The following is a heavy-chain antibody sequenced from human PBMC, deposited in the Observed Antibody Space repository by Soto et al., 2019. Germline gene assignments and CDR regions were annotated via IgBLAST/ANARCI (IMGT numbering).Heavy chain of an antibody. V-gene: IGHV1-69*01. J-gene: IGHJ5*02. CDR2: IIPIFGTA. D-gene: IGHD3-16*02. CDR1: GGTLRSYS. CDR3: ARSRLGGKLPSYNWFDP. Sequence: QVQLVQSGAEVKKPGSSVKVSCKASGGTLRSYSISWVRRAPGQGLEWMEGIIPIFGTANYAQKFQGRVTIIADETTSTAYMELTNLKSEDTAVYYCARSRLGGKLPSYNWFDPWGQGTLVTVSS.